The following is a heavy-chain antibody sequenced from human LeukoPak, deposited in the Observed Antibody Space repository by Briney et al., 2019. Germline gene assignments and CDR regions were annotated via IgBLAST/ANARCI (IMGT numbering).Heavy chain of an antibody. CDR3: AKDRRGSCNAGSCYCCDY. Sequence: GGSLRLSCTASEFTFNSYGMHWVRQAPGKGLEGVAFIRYDGSDEHCADSVKGRFTISRDNSKNTLYLQMNSLRAEDTAVYYCAKDRRGSCNAGSCYCCDYWGRGALVTVSS. V-gene: IGHV3-30*02. CDR2: IRYDGSDE. J-gene: IGHJ4*02. D-gene: IGHD2-15*01. CDR1: EFTFNSYG.